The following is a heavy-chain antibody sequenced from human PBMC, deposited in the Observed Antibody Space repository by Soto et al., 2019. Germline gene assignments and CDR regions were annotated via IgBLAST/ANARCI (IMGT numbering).Heavy chain of an antibody. CDR3: ERKVRGLGFDY. D-gene: IGHD3-10*01. Sequence: SETLSLTCAVYGGSFSGYYWSWIRQPPGKGLEWIGEINHSGSTNYNPSLKSRVTISVDTSKNQFSLKLSSVTAADTAVYYCERKVRGLGFDYWGQGTLVTVSS. CDR2: INHSGST. CDR1: GGSFSGYY. V-gene: IGHV4-34*01. J-gene: IGHJ4*02.